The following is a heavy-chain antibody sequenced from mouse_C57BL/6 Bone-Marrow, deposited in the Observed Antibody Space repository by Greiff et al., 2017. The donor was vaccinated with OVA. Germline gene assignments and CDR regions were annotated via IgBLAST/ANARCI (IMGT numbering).Heavy chain of an antibody. CDR2: IYPRDGSS. J-gene: IGHJ3*01. D-gene: IGHD2-4*01. CDR3: ARYDYGPCPY. V-gene: IGHV1-78*01. CDR1: GYTFTDHT. Sequence: QVQLQQSDAELVKPGASVNIHFNFSGYTFTDHTIHWMKQRPEQGLEWIGYIYPRDGSSKYNEKFKGKATLTADKSSSTAYMQLNSLTSEDSAVYFCARYDYGPCPYWGQGTLVTVSA.